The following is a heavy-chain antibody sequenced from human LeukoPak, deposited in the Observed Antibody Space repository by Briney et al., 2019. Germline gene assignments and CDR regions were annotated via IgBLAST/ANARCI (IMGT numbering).Heavy chain of an antibody. CDR1: GFTFSSYW. CDR3: AKDMAGGTHAFDY. V-gene: IGHV3-7*03. CDR2: IKQDGSEK. D-gene: IGHD4-23*01. J-gene: IGHJ4*02. Sequence: QAGGSLRLSCAASGFTFSSYWMTWVRQAPGKGLEWVANIKQDGSEKYYVDSVKGRFTISRDNSKNTLYLQMNSLRAEDTAVYYCAKDMAGGTHAFDYWGQGTLVTVSS.